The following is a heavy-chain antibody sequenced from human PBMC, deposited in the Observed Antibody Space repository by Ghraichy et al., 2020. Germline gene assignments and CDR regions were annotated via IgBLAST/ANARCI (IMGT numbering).Heavy chain of an antibody. CDR2: IYYSGST. CDR3: ARESGYYDFWSGYLNWFDP. CDR1: GGSISSGGYY. V-gene: IGHV4-31*03. D-gene: IGHD3-3*01. Sequence: SLNISCTVSGGSISSGGYYWSWIRQHPGKGLEWIGYIYYSGSTYYNPSLKSRVTISVDTSKNQFSLKLSSVTAADTAVYYCARESGYYDFWSGYLNWFDPWGQGTLVTVSS. J-gene: IGHJ5*02.